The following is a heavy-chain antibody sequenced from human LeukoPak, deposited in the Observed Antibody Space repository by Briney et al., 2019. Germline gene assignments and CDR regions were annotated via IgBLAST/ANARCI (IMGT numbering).Heavy chain of an antibody. D-gene: IGHD3-22*01. J-gene: IGHJ4*02. CDR2: ISGSGGST. CDR3: AKGNAYYYDSTCYSAYYFDY. V-gene: IGHV3-23*01. CDR1: GFTFSSYA. Sequence: GGSLRLSCAASGFTFSSYAMSWVRQAPGKGLEWVSAISGSGGSTYYADSVKGRFTISRDNSKNTLYLQMNSLRAEDTAVYYCAKGNAYYYDSTCYSAYYFDYWGQGTLVTLSS.